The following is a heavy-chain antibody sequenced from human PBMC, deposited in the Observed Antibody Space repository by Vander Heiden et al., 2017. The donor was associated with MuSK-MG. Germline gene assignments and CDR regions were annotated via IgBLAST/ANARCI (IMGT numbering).Heavy chain of an antibody. V-gene: IGHV3-30*10. CDR1: GFTFSSYA. D-gene: IGHD2-21*02. J-gene: IGHJ3*02. CDR2: ISYDGSNK. CDR3: ARDPAYCGGGCYSAFDI. Sequence: QVQLVESGGGVVQPGRSLRLTCAASGFTFSSYAMHWVRQAPGKGLEWVGAISYDGSNKYYRDSVKGRFTISRDNSKNTLYLQTNSLRPEDTAVYYCARDPAYCGGGCYSAFDIWGLGTMVTVSS.